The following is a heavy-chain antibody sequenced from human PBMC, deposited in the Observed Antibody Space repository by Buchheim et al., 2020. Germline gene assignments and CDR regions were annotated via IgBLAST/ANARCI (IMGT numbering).Heavy chain of an antibody. V-gene: IGHV3-66*01. CDR2: IFSGGAT. CDR1: EFNVTKNY. D-gene: IGHD1/OR15-1a*01. J-gene: IGHJ4*02. Sequence: EVQLVESGGVLVQPGGSLRLSCSASEFNVTKNYVYWVRQASGKGLEWVSVIFSGGATYYAESVEGRFTISRDEAKNSLFLQMNSLRVEDTAVYYCASEGQYENSLNYRGQGTL. CDR3: ASEGQYENSLNY.